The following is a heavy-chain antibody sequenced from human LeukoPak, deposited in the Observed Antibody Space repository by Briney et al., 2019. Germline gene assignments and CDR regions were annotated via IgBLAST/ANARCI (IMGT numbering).Heavy chain of an antibody. J-gene: IGHJ6*03. CDR1: GGSISSGSYY. V-gene: IGHV4-61*02. CDR2: IYTSGST. D-gene: IGHD3-10*01. Sequence: SETLSLTCTVSGGSISSGSYYWSWIRQPAGTGLEWIGRIYTSGSTNYNPSLKSRVTISVDTSKNQFSLKLSSVTAADTAVYYCARATKAMVRGNNYYYYYMDVWGKGTTVTISS. CDR3: ARATKAMVRGNNYYYYYMDV.